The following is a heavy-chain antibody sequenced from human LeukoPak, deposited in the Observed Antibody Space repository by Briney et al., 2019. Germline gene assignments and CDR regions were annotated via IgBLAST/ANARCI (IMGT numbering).Heavy chain of an antibody. J-gene: IGHJ6*02. CDR3: HGSGSYYYYYGMDV. Sequence: PGGSPRLSCAASGFTFSSYSINWVRQAPGKGLEWVSSISSSSSYIYYADSVKGQFTISRDNAKNSLYLQMNSLRAEDTAVYYCHGSGSYYYYYGMDVWGQGTTVTVSS. D-gene: IGHD3-10*01. CDR2: ISSSSSYI. V-gene: IGHV3-21*01. CDR1: GFTFSSYS.